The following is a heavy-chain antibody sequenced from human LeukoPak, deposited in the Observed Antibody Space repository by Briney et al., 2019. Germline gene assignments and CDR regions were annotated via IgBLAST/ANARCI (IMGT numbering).Heavy chain of an antibody. Sequence: ASVKVSCKASGYTFTSYDINWVRQATGQGLEWMGWMNPNSGSTGYAQKFQGRVTMTRNTSISTAYMELSSLRSGDTAVYYCARGCSSTSCYIDWFDPWGQGTLVTVSS. D-gene: IGHD2-2*02. CDR2: MNPNSGST. J-gene: IGHJ5*02. V-gene: IGHV1-8*01. CDR3: ARGCSSTSCYIDWFDP. CDR1: GYTFTSYD.